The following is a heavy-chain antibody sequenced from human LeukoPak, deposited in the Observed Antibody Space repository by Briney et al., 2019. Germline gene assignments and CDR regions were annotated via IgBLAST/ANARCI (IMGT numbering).Heavy chain of an antibody. D-gene: IGHD3-22*01. Sequence: GGSLRLSCAASGFTFSSYWMNWVRQAPGKGLEWVANINQDGTEKYYVDSVKGRFTISRDNVKNSLYLQMNSLRAEDTAVYYCARGGFRFFAHWGQGTLVTVSS. CDR1: GFTFSSYW. CDR2: INQDGTEK. J-gene: IGHJ5*02. CDR3: ARGGFRFFAH. V-gene: IGHV3-7*04.